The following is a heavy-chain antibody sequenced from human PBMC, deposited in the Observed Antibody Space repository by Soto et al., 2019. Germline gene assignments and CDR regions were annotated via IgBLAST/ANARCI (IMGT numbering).Heavy chain of an antibody. D-gene: IGHD3-16*01. CDR2: IKTYNGNT. Sequence: QVQLVQSGAEVNNPGASVKVSCKASGYTFTRYGIGWARQAPGQGLEWMGWIKTYNGNTNYAPNVQGRVTLTTDTSTSTAYMELRSLGSNDTAIYYCAMVDVYVTPSPQDVWGQGTTVIVS. CDR3: AMVDVYVTPSPQDV. V-gene: IGHV1-18*01. CDR1: GYTFTRYG. J-gene: IGHJ6*02.